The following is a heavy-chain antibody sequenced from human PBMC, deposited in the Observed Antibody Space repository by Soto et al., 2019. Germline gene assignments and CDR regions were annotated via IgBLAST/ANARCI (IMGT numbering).Heavy chain of an antibody. D-gene: IGHD3-10*01. CDR2: TYYRSKWYN. CDR3: ARGSVRDYGSGSYYNPHYYYYYMDV. CDR1: GDSVSSNSAA. V-gene: IGHV6-1*01. Sequence: SQTLSLICAISGDSVSSNSAAWNWIRQSPSRGLEWLGRTYYRSKWYNDYAVSVKSRITINPDTSKNQFSLQLNSVTPEDTAVYYCARGSVRDYGSGSYYNPHYYYYYMDVWGKGTTVTVSS. J-gene: IGHJ6*03.